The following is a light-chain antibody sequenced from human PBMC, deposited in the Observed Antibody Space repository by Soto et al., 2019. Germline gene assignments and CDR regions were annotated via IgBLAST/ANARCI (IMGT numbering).Light chain of an antibody. V-gene: IGLV2-23*01. CDR1: SSDVGSYNL. Sequence: QSALTQPASVSGSPGQSITISCTGTSSDVGSYNLVSWYQQHPGKAPKLMIYEGSKRPSGGSNRFSGSKSGNTASLTISGLQAEDEADYYCCSYAGSSTWVVFGGGTKLTVL. CDR2: EGS. CDR3: CSYAGSSTWVV. J-gene: IGLJ2*01.